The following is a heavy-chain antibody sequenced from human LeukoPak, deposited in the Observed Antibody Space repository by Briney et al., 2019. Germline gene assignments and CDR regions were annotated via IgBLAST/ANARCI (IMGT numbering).Heavy chain of an antibody. J-gene: IGHJ6*02. V-gene: IGHV1-46*01. CDR3: ARDQSDIVVVTAEYYYYYYGMDV. CDR1: GYTFTSYY. CDR2: INPSGGST. D-gene: IGHD2-21*02. Sequence: GGSLRLSCAASGYTFTSYYMHWVRQAPGQGLEWMGIINPSGGSTSYAQKFQGRVTMTRDTSTSTVYMELSSLRSEDTAVYYCARDQSDIVVVTAEYYYYYYGMDVWGQGTTVTVSS.